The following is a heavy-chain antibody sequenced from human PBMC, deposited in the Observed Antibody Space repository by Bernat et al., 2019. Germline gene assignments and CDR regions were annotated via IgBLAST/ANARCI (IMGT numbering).Heavy chain of an antibody. CDR1: GYTLTSYD. J-gene: IGHJ4*02. CDR3: ARGELYDILTGYWSDPFDY. Sequence: QVQLVQPGAEVKKPGASVKVSCKASGYTLTSYDINWVRQATGQGLEWMGWMNPNSGNTGYAQKFQGRVTMTRNTPISTAYMELSSLRSEDTAVYDCARGELYDILTGYWSDPFDYWGQGTLVTVSS. D-gene: IGHD3-9*01. CDR2: MNPNSGNT. V-gene: IGHV1-8*01.